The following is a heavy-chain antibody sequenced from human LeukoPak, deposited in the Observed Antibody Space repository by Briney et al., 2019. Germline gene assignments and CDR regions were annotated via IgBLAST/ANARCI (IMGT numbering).Heavy chain of an antibody. J-gene: IGHJ4*02. CDR2: IYYSGST. Sequence: SETLSLTCTVSGGSISSSSYYWGWIRQPPGKGLEWIGSIYYSGSTYYNPSLKSRVTISVDTSKNQFSLKLSSVTAADTAVYYCARQERDRSYRLLGYWGQGTLVTVSS. CDR1: GGSISSSSYY. D-gene: IGHD1-26*01. CDR3: ARQERDRSYRLLGY. V-gene: IGHV4-39*01.